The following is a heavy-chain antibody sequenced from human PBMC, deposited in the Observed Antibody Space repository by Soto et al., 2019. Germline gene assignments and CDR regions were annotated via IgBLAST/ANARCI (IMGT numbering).Heavy chain of an antibody. J-gene: IGHJ4*02. V-gene: IGHV3-33*01. CDR2: IWYDGSNK. D-gene: IGHD2-15*01. Sequence: GGSLRLSCAASGFTFSSYGMHWVRQAPGKGLEWVAVIWYDGSNKYYADSVKGRFTISRDNSKNTLYLQMNSLRAEDTAVYYCARDFGYCSGGSCYSGYFDYWGQGTLVTVSS. CDR1: GFTFSSYG. CDR3: ARDFGYCSGGSCYSGYFDY.